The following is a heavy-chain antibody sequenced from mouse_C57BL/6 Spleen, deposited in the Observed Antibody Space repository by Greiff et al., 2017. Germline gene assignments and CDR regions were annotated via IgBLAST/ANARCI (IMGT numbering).Heavy chain of an antibody. J-gene: IGHJ1*03. CDR1: GYTFTSYW. D-gene: IGHD1-1*01. Sequence: QVQLQQPGAELVKPGASVKMSCKASGYTFTSYWITWVKQRPGQGLEWIGDIYPGSGSTNYNEKFKSKATLTVDTSSSTAYMQLSSLTSEDSAVYYCARGGTTVGYFGVWGTEATVTFSS. CDR3: ARGGTTVGYFGV. V-gene: IGHV1-55*01. CDR2: IYPGSGST.